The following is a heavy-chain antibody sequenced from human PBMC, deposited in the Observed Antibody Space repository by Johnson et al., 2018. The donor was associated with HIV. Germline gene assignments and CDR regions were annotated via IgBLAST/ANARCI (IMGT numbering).Heavy chain of an antibody. V-gene: IGHV3-9*01. CDR1: GFTFEDYA. D-gene: IGHD3-22*01. CDR2: ISWNSDDL. J-gene: IGHJ3*02. CDR3: AKDLVVINVRYAFHI. Sequence: VQLVESGGALVQPGRSLRLSCVASGFTFEDYAMYWVRQAPGKGLEWVSGISWNSDDLDYADPVKGRFPISRDNAKNSLYLQMNTLRPEDTALYYCAKDLVVINVRYAFHIWGQGTMVTVS.